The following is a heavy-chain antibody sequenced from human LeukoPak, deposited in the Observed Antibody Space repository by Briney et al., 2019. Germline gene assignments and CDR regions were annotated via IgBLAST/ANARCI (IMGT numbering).Heavy chain of an antibody. D-gene: IGHD6-13*01. CDR2: INHSGST. J-gene: IGHJ6*03. Sequence: PSETLSLTCAVYGGSFSGYYWSWIRQPPGKGLEWIGEINHSGSTNYNPSLKSRVTISVDTSKNQFSLKLSSVTAADTAVYYCARYIRGSWSRYYYYYMDVWGKGTTVTVSS. CDR1: GGSFSGYY. V-gene: IGHV4-34*01. CDR3: ARYIRGSWSRYYYYYMDV.